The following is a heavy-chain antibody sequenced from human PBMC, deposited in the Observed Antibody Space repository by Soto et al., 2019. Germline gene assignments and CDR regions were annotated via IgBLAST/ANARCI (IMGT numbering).Heavy chain of an antibody. D-gene: IGHD6-19*01. CDR1: GGSISSYY. Sequence: SETLSLTCTVSGGSISSYYWSWIRQPPGKGLEWIGYIYYSGSTNYNPSLKSRVTISVDTSKNQFSLKLSSVTAADTAVYYCAREGSAVPSYYYMDVWGQGTTVTVSS. CDR3: AREGSAVPSYYYMDV. V-gene: IGHV4-59*01. J-gene: IGHJ6*03. CDR2: IYYSGST.